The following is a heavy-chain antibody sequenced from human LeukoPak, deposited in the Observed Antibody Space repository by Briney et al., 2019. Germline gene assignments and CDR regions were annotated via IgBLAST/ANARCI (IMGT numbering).Heavy chain of an antibody. CDR1: GYTFTSYD. D-gene: IGHD3-16*02. CDR3: ARGRGGDIPNYYFDY. CDR2: IIPIFGTA. V-gene: IGHV1-69*13. J-gene: IGHJ4*02. Sequence: ASVKVSCKASGYTFTSYDISWVRQAPGQGLEWMGGIIPIFGTANYAQKFQGRVTITADESTSTAYMELSSLRSEDTAVYYCARGRGGDIPNYYFDYWGQGTLVTVSS.